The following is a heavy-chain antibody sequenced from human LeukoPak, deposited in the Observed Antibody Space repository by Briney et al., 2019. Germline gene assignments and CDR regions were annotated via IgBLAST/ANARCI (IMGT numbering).Heavy chain of an antibody. V-gene: IGHV4-38-2*02. D-gene: IGHD7-27*01. CDR3: AKRGNWGFFDY. CDR1: GYSISSNYY. J-gene: IGHJ4*02. CDR2: IYHSGST. Sequence: SETLSLTCTVSGYSISSNYYWGWIRQPPGKGLEWIGSIYHSGSTYYNPSLKSRVTILIDTSKNQFSLKLSSVTAADTAVYYCAKRGNWGFFDYWGQGTLVTVSS.